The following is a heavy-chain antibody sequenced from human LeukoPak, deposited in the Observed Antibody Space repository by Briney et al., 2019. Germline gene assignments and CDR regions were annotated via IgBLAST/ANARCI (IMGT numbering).Heavy chain of an antibody. CDR2: IYYSGST. V-gene: IGHV4-61*01. D-gene: IGHD4-11*01. Sequence: SETLSLTCTVSGGSISSSSYYWSWIRQPPGTGLEWIGYIYYSGSTNYNPSLKSRVTISVDTSKNQFSLKLSSVTAADTAVYYCARFKESGTVTTYPYGMDVWGQGTTVTVSS. CDR3: ARFKESGTVTTYPYGMDV. CDR1: GGSISSSSYY. J-gene: IGHJ6*02.